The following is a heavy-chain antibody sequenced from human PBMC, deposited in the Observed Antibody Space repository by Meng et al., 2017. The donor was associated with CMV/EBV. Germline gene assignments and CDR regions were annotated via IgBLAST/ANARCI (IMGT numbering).Heavy chain of an antibody. CDR3: ARRITSDRFDP. V-gene: IGHV4-39*07. CDR2: LYYTGST. Sequence: SETLSLTCTVSGGSISSSSYYWGWVRQPPGQGFEWIGSLYYTGSTYYNTSLGSRVTISVDTSKNQFSLKLSSVTAADTAVYYCARRITSDRFDPWGQGTLVTVSS. D-gene: IGHD3-10*01. J-gene: IGHJ5*02. CDR1: GGSISSSSYY.